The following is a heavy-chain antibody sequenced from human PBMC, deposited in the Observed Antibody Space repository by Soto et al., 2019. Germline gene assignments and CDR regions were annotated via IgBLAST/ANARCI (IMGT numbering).Heavy chain of an antibody. CDR3: AREDSGVMIVIGLDY. V-gene: IGHV1-2*02. CDR1: GYTFTGYY. J-gene: IGHJ4*02. CDR2: INPNSGGT. D-gene: IGHD3-22*01. Sequence: ASVKVSCKASGYTFTGYYMHWVRQAPGQGLEWMGWINPNSGGTNYAQKFQGRVTMTRDTSISTAYMELSRLRSGDTAVYYCAREDSGVMIVIGLDYWGQGTLVTVSS.